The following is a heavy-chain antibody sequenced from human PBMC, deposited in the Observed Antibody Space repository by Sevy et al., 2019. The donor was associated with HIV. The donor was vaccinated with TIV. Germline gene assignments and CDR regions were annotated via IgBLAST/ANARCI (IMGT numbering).Heavy chain of an antibody. CDR1: GGSISSSSYY. CDR3: ARRGLIGSGYYYVVLGPSPGGTLHDAFDI. CDR2: IYYSGST. V-gene: IGHV4-39*01. Sequence: SETLSLTCTVSGGSISSSSYYWGWIRQPPGKGLEWIGSIYYSGSTYYDPSLKSRVTISVDTSKNQFSLKLSSVTAADTAVYYCARRGLIGSGYYYVVLGPSPGGTLHDAFDIWGQGTMVTVSS. J-gene: IGHJ3*02. D-gene: IGHD3-22*01.